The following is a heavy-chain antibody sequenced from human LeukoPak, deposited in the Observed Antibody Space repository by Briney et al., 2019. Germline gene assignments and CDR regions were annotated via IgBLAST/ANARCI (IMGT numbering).Heavy chain of an antibody. CDR3: ARDLPSLSWYSYNWFDP. D-gene: IGHD6-13*01. CDR2: TYTSGST. CDR1: GGSISSYY. J-gene: IGHJ5*02. Sequence: SETLSLTCTVSGGSISSYYWSWIRQPAGEGLEWIGRTYTSGSTNYNPSLKSRVTMSVDTSKNQFSLKLSSVTAADTAVYYCARDLPSLSWYSYNWFDPWGQGTLVTVSS. V-gene: IGHV4-4*07.